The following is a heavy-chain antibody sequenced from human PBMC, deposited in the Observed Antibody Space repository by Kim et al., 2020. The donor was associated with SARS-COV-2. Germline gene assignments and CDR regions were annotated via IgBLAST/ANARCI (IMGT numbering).Heavy chain of an antibody. Sequence: GGSTSYAQKFPGRVTMTRDTSTSTVYMELSSLRSEDTAVYYCARAFYGDYWGQGTLVTVSS. J-gene: IGHJ4*02. CDR3: ARAFYGDY. D-gene: IGHD4-17*01. CDR2: GGST. V-gene: IGHV1-46*01.